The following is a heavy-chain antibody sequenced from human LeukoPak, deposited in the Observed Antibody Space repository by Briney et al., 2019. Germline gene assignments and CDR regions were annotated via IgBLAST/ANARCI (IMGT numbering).Heavy chain of an antibody. D-gene: IGHD6-13*01. V-gene: IGHV1-18*01. J-gene: IGHJ6*03. CDR1: GYTFTSYG. CDR3: ARGGLGIAAAGTLGSGDYYYYMDV. Sequence: GASVKVSCKASGYTFTSYGISWVRQAPGQGLEWMGWISAYNGNTNYAQKLQGRVTMTTDTSTSTAYMELRSLRSDDTAVYYCARGGLGIAAAGTLGSGDYYYYMDVWGKGTTVTVSS. CDR2: ISAYNGNT.